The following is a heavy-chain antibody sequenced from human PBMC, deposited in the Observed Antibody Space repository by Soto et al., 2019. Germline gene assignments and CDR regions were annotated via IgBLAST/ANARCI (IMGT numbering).Heavy chain of an antibody. Sequence: ASVNVSCKASGYTFTSYGISWVRQAPGQGLEWMGWISAYNGNTNYAQKLQGRVTMTTDTSTSTAYMELRSLRSDDTAVYYCASRDFWSGYYMADYYYGMDVWGQGTTVTVSS. D-gene: IGHD3-3*01. CDR3: ASRDFWSGYYMADYYYGMDV. J-gene: IGHJ6*02. CDR2: ISAYNGNT. CDR1: GYTFTSYG. V-gene: IGHV1-18*01.